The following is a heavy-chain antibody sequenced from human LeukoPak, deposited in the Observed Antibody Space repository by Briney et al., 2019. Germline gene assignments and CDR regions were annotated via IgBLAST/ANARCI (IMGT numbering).Heavy chain of an antibody. CDR1: GYTFTSYD. D-gene: IGHD2-2*01. CDR3: ARALRCSSTSCLSYYYYMDV. J-gene: IGHJ6*03. CDR2: MNPNSGNT. Sequence: GASVKVSCKASGYTFTSYDINWVRQATAQGLEWMGWMNPNSGNTGYAQKFQGRVTITRNTSISTAYMELSSLRSEDTAVYYCARALRCSSTSCLSYYYYMDVWGKGTTVTVSS. V-gene: IGHV1-8*01.